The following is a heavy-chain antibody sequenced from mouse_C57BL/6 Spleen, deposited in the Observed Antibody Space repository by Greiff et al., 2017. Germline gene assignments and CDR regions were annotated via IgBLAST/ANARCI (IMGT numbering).Heavy chain of an antibody. D-gene: IGHD1-1*01. V-gene: IGHV5-4*01. CDR3: ARDGEYYGSSYSMDY. CDR1: GFTFSSYA. CDR2: ISDGGSYT. Sequence: EVQLVESGGGLVKPGGSLKLSCAASGFTFSSYAMSWVRQTPEKRLEWVATISDGGSYTYYPDNVKGRFTISRDNAKNNLYLQMSNLKSEDTAMYFGARDGEYYGSSYSMDYWGQGTSVTVSS. J-gene: IGHJ4*01.